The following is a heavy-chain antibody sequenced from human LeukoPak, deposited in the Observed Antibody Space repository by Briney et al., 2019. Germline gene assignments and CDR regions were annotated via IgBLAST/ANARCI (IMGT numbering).Heavy chain of an antibody. CDR1: GYIFTNYD. Sequence: GASVKVSCKASGYIFTNYDINWVRQATGQGLEWMGWMNPNNGNTGFAQKFQGRVTMTRDTSVSTAYMELSSLSSEDTAVYYCARADTAMGKANDFWGQGTLVTVSS. J-gene: IGHJ4*02. CDR2: MNPNNGNT. CDR3: ARADTAMGKANDF. D-gene: IGHD5-18*01. V-gene: IGHV1-8*01.